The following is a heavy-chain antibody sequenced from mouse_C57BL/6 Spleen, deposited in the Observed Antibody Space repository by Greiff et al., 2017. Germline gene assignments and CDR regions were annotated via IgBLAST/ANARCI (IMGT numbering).Heavy chain of an antibody. D-gene: IGHD2-5*01. CDR1: GYSITSGYY. CDR3: AREDSNYEDAWFAY. J-gene: IGHJ3*01. CDR2: ISYDGSN. V-gene: IGHV3-6*01. Sequence: EVQLQQSGPGLVKPSQSLSLTCSVTGYSITSGYYWNWIRQFPGNKLEWMGYISYDGSNNYNPSLKNRISITRDTSKNQFFLKLNSVTTEDTATYYCAREDSNYEDAWFAYWGQGTLVTVSA.